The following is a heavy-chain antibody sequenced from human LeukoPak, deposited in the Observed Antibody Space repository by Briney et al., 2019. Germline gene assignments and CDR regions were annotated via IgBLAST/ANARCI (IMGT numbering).Heavy chain of an antibody. CDR1: SFTFSSYN. V-gene: IGHV3-21*04. Sequence: GGSLRLSCAASSFTFSSYNMNWVRQAPGKGLEWVSSISSSGSYIYYRDSVKGRFTISRDNAENSLYLEMNSLRAEDTAIYYCANWNDYWGQGTLVTVSS. CDR3: ANWNDY. D-gene: IGHD1-1*01. J-gene: IGHJ4*02. CDR2: ISSSGSYI.